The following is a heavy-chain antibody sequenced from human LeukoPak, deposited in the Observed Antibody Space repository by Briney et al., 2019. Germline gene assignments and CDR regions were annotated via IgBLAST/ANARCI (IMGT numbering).Heavy chain of an antibody. CDR1: GFTFSTYG. Sequence: GGSLRLSCAASGFTFSTYGMNWVRQTPDEGLEWVSAISGSGGSTYYADSVKGRFTISRDNSKNTLYLQMNSLRAEDTAVYYCAKYLNWKHPGYYGMDVWGQGTTVTVSS. D-gene: IGHD1-1*01. CDR2: ISGSGGST. J-gene: IGHJ6*02. V-gene: IGHV3-23*01. CDR3: AKYLNWKHPGYYGMDV.